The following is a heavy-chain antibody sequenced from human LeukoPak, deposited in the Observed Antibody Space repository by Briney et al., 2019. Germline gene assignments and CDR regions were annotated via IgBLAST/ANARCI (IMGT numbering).Heavy chain of an antibody. J-gene: IGHJ5*02. CDR2: IFYSGST. V-gene: IGHV4-59*08. CDR3: ARMEEWFDP. CDR1: GGSISSYC. D-gene: IGHD1-1*01. Sequence: SETLSLTCTVSGGSISSYCWSWIRQPPGKGLEWIGYIFYSGSTNYNPSLKSRVTISVDTSKNQFSLKLSSVTAADTAVYYCARMEEWFDPWGQGTLVTVSS.